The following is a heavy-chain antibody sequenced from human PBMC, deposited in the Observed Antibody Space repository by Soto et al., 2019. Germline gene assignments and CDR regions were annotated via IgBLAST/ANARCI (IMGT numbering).Heavy chain of an antibody. V-gene: IGHV3-73*01. CDR3: TRREGDYDILTGYPALDAFDI. CDR1: VFTFSGSA. CDR2: IRSKANSYAT. J-gene: IGHJ3*02. Sequence: GGSLRLSCAASVFTFSGSAMHWVRQASGKGQEWVGRIRSKANSYATAYAASVKGRFTISRDDSKNTAYLQMNSLKTEDTAVYYCTRREGDYDILTGYPALDAFDIWGQGTMVTVSS. D-gene: IGHD3-9*01.